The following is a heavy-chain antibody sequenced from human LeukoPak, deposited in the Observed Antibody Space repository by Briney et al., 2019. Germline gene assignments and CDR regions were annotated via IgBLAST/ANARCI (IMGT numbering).Heavy chain of an antibody. Sequence: ASETLSLTCTVSGGSISSYYWSWIRQSPGKGLEWIGRIYTSGSTNYNPSLKSRVTISVDTSKNQFSLKLSSVTAADTAVYYCARGHYDILTGYLYYFDYWGQGTLVTVSS. CDR1: GGSISSYY. CDR2: IYTSGST. J-gene: IGHJ4*02. CDR3: ARGHYDILTGYLYYFDY. D-gene: IGHD3-9*01. V-gene: IGHV4-4*07.